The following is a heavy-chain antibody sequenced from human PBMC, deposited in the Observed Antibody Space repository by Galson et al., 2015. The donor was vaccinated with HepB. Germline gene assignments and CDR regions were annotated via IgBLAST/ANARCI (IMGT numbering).Heavy chain of an antibody. CDR2: INSDETTI. CDR1: GFTFSSYW. V-gene: IGHV3-74*01. J-gene: IGHJ4*02. CDR3: VRSRYTTSWFDY. D-gene: IGHD6-13*01. Sequence: SLRLSCAASGFTFSSYWMHWVRRAPGKGLVWVSRINSDETTITYADSVKGRFTISRDNAKNPLYLQLNSLRAEDTALYYCVRSRYTTSWFDYWGQGTLVTVSS.